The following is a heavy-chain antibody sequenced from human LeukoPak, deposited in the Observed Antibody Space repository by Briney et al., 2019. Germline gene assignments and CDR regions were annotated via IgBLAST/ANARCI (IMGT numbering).Heavy chain of an antibody. J-gene: IGHJ6*03. V-gene: IGHV1-69*06. CDR1: GGTFSSYA. CDR3: ARDSDLQEGIYYYYYMDV. D-gene: IGHD3-10*01. Sequence: ASVKASCKASGGTFSSYAISWVRQAPGQGLEWMGGIIPIFGTANYAQKFQGRVTITADKSTSTAYMELSSLRSEDTAVYYCARDSDLQEGIYYYYYMDVWGKGTTVTVSS. CDR2: IIPIFGTA.